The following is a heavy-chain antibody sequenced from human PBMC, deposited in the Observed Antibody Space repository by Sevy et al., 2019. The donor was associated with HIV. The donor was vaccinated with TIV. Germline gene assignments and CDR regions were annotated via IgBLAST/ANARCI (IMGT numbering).Heavy chain of an antibody. CDR3: AKEGWEPSYCFDY. CDR2: IGGSGGST. Sequence: GGSLRLSCAASGFTFSSYAMSWVRQAPGKGLEWVSTIGGSGGSTYYADFVKGEFTISGDNSKNKLYLQMNSLGAEDTAVYYCAKEGWEPSYCFDYWGQGTLVTVSS. D-gene: IGHD1-26*01. J-gene: IGHJ4*02. CDR1: GFTFSSYA. V-gene: IGHV3-23*01.